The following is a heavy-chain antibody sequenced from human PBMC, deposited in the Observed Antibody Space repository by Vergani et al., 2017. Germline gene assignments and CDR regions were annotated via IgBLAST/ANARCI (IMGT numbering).Heavy chain of an antibody. CDR1: GFTFDDYT. V-gene: IGHV3-23*04. CDR3: ASWYGSGSYYPPSRWFDP. J-gene: IGHJ5*02. Sequence: EVQLVESGGVVVQPGGSLRLSCAASGFTFDDYTMHWVRQAPGKGLEWVSAISGSGGSTYYADSVKGRFTISRDNSKNSLYLQMNSLRAEDTAVYYCASWYGSGSYYPPSRWFDPWGQGTLVTVSS. CDR2: ISGSGGST. D-gene: IGHD3-10*01.